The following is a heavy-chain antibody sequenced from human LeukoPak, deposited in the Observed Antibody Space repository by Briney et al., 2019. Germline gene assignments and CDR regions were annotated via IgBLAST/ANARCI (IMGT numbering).Heavy chain of an antibody. D-gene: IGHD3-10*01. CDR2: IIPIFGTA. Sequence: SVKVSCKASGGTFSSYAISWVRQAPGQGLEWMGRIIPIFGTANYAQKSQGRVTITTDESTSTAYMELSSLRSEDTAVYYCVLGGSGPFDFWGQGTLVTVSS. J-gene: IGHJ4*02. V-gene: IGHV1-69*05. CDR3: VLGGSGPFDF. CDR1: GGTFSSYA.